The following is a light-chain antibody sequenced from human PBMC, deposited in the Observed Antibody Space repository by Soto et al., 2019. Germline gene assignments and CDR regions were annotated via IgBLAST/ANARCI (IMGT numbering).Light chain of an antibody. CDR1: QTISSW. V-gene: IGKV1-5*03. Sequence: DIQMTQSPSTLSGSVGDRATITCRASQTISSWLAWYQQKPGKAPKLLIYKASTLKSGVPSRFSGSGSGTEFTLTISSLQPDDFATYYCQQYNSYPEAFGQGTKVEIK. CDR2: KAS. J-gene: IGKJ1*01. CDR3: QQYNSYPEA.